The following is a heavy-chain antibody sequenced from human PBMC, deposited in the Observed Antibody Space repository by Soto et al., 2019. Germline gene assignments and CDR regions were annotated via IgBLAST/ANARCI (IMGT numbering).Heavy chain of an antibody. J-gene: IGHJ4*02. CDR2: IIPIIGTP. CDR1: GGTFRNHF. V-gene: IGHV1-69*13. D-gene: IGHD3-10*01. Sequence: ASVKVSCKASGGTFRNHFFNWVRQAPGQGLEWMGGIIPIIGTPNYAQKFQGRVTITADASTSTVYLEVSSLRSQDTAVYYCARDLEFRDGNISHLDYWGQGTLVTVSS. CDR3: ARDLEFRDGNISHLDY.